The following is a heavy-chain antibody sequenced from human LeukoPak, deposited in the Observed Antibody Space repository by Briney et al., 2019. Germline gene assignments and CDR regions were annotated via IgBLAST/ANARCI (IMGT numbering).Heavy chain of an antibody. Sequence: SETLSLTCAVYGGSFSGYYWSWIRQPPGKGLEWIGEINHSGSTNYNPSLKSRVTISVDTSKNQFSLKLSSVTAADTAVYYRARGSDSSGYYYDPFDYWGQGTLVTVSS. CDR1: GGSFSGYY. D-gene: IGHD3-22*01. V-gene: IGHV4-34*01. CDR2: INHSGST. J-gene: IGHJ4*02. CDR3: ARGSDSSGYYYDPFDY.